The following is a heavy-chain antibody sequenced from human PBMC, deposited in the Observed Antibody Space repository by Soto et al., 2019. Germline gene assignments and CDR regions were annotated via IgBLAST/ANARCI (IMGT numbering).Heavy chain of an antibody. CDR3: AKDRHCGGGTCQRSYFDH. J-gene: IGHJ4*02. Sequence: EVQLLESGGALVQPGGSLRLSCVASGFTFRTYSMSWVRQVPGKGLEWVSVVSGGGGSTYYAGSVRGRFTISRDNSKNTLYLQMNNRRDEDTAVYYCAKDRHCGGGTCQRSYFDHWGQGTPVTVSS. CDR2: VSGGGGST. D-gene: IGHD2-15*01. CDR1: GFTFRTYS. V-gene: IGHV3-23*01.